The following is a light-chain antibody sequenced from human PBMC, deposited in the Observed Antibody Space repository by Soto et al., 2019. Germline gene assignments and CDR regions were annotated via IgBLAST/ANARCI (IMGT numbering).Light chain of an antibody. V-gene: IGLV4-60*02. CDR2: LEGSGSY. CDR1: SGHSSYI. Sequence: QSVLTQSSSASASLGSSVKLTCTLSSGHSSYIIAWHQQQPGKAPRYLMKLEGSGSYNKGSGVPGRFSGSSSGADRYLTISNLQFEDEADYYCETWDSNTRVFGGGTQLTVL. CDR3: ETWDSNTRV. J-gene: IGLJ3*02.